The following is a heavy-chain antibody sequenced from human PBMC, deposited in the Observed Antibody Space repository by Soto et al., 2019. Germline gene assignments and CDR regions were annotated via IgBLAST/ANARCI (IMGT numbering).Heavy chain of an antibody. Sequence: PSATLSLTCSVSGDSLSTYFWSWIRQPPGKGLAWIGYISYSATPNYNPALKSRVIISIDTSKNQFSLKVNSVTAADTALYYCAIGSVGSGWKFDFWGQGILVTVSS. V-gene: IGHV4-59*01. J-gene: IGHJ4*02. CDR3: AIGSVGSGWKFDF. CDR2: ISYSATP. D-gene: IGHD3-22*01. CDR1: GDSLSTYF.